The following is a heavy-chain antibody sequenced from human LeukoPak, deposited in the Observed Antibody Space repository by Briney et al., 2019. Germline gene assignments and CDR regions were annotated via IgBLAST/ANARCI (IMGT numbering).Heavy chain of an antibody. J-gene: IGHJ4*02. V-gene: IGHV4-59*01. CDR3: ARGGPTYYDILTGYDPRQYYFDY. CDR1: GGSISSYY. D-gene: IGHD3-9*01. CDR2: IYYSGST. Sequence: PSETLSLTCTVSGGSISSYYWSWIRQPPGKGLEWIGYIYYSGSTNYNPSLKSRVTISVDTSKNQFSLKLSSVTAADTAVYYCARGGPTYYDILTGYDPRQYYFDYWGQGTLVTVSS.